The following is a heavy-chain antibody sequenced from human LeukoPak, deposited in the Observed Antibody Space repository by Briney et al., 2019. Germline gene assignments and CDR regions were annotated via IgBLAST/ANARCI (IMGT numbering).Heavy chain of an antibody. J-gene: IGHJ5*02. V-gene: IGHV1-2*02. D-gene: IGHD2-2*01. CDR1: EYTFTGYY. CDR3: ARGDCSSTSCYIINWFDP. CDR2: INPNSGGT. Sequence: ASVKVSCKASEYTFTGYYMHWVRQAPGQGLEWMGWINPNSGGTNYAQKFQGRVTMTRDTSISTAYMELSRLRSDDTAVYYCARGDCSSTSCYIINWFDPWGQGTLVTVSS.